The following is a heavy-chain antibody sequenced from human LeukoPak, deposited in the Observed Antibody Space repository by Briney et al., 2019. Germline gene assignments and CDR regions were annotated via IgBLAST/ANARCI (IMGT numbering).Heavy chain of an antibody. D-gene: IGHD3-9*01. Sequence: PSETLSLTCAVYGGSFSGYYWSWIRQPPGKGLEWIGEINHSGSTNYNPSLKSRVTISVDTSKNQFSLKLSSVTAADTAVYYCARVGLGDILTGYLWFDPWGQGTLVTVSS. CDR3: ARVGLGDILTGYLWFDP. CDR1: GGSFSGYY. J-gene: IGHJ5*02. V-gene: IGHV4-34*01. CDR2: INHSGST.